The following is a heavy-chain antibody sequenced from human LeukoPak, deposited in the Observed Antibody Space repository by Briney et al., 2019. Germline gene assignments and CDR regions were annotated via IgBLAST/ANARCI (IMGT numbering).Heavy chain of an antibody. V-gene: IGHV3-30*02. Sequence: PGGSLRLSCAASGFTFNTYAMHWIRQAPGRGLEWVAFIRSDGSNKNYADSVKGRFTISGDNSKNTLYLQMNSLRVEDTGVYYCATLSLNWNYNHYFDFWGQGTLVTISS. CDR3: ATLSLNWNYNHYFDF. CDR1: GFTFNTYA. J-gene: IGHJ4*02. D-gene: IGHD1-7*01. CDR2: IRSDGSNK.